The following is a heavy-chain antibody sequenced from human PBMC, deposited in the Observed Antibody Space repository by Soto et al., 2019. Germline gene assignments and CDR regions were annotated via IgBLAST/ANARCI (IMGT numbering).Heavy chain of an antibody. D-gene: IGHD5-18*01. V-gene: IGHV1-69*01. CDR2: IIPLFGAG. CDR1: GSTFNTIA. CDR3: ARGAPEGYTYGYGALQF. J-gene: IGHJ3*01. Sequence: QVQLEQSGAEMKKPGSSVKVSCKISGSTFNTIALSWVRQAPGQGLEWMGGIIPLFGAGNYAEKFRARVTITADESSSTMTMELTSLRSEDTAVYYCARGAPEGYTYGYGALQFWGQGTMVIVSS.